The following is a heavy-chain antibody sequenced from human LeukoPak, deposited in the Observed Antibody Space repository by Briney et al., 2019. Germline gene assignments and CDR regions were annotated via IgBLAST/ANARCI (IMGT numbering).Heavy chain of an antibody. Sequence: PGGSLRLSCAAAGFTFSSFWMSWVRQAPGKGLEWVADIKQDGGGKYYVDSVKGRFTISRDNAKNSLYLQMNSLRAEDTAVYYCARDRANAYGGIDSWGQGTLVTVSS. CDR1: GFTFSSFW. V-gene: IGHV3-7*01. D-gene: IGHD4-23*01. CDR2: IKQDGGGK. CDR3: ARDRANAYGGIDS. J-gene: IGHJ4*02.